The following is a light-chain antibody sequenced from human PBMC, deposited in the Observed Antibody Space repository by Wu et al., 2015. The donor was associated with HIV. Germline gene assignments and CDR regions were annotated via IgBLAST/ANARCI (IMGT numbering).Light chain of an antibody. CDR3: QQYGSSPQS. J-gene: IGKJ2*03. CDR1: QSVSSSY. Sequence: EIVLTQSPGTLSLSPGERATLSCRASQSVSSSYLAWYQQKPGQAPRLLIYGASSRATGIPDRFSGSGSGTDFTLTISRLEPEDFAVYYCQQYGSSPQSFGQGTKAGDQT. CDR2: GAS. V-gene: IGKV3-20*01.